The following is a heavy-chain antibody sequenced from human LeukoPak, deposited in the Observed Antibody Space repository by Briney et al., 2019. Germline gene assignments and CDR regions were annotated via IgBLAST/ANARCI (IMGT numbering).Heavy chain of an antibody. Sequence: PSETLSLICTLCGGPLITGDDYGSWIRQPPGKGLGRNGYIYYSGITSYNPAPKSRLTISVDTPKNQFTLKLRSVTAADTAVYYCAAQLVATADLDYWAREPWSPSPQ. CDR2: IYYSGIT. D-gene: IGHD5-12*01. J-gene: IGHJ4*02. V-gene: IGHV4-30-4*01. CDR3: AAQLVATADLDY. CDR1: GGPLITGDDY.